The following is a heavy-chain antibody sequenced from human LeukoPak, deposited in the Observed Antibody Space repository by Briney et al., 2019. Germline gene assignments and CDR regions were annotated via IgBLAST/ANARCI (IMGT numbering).Heavy chain of an antibody. J-gene: IGHJ6*02. CDR2: IKQGGSEK. CDR3: ARDSDYYYGMDV. CDR1: GLTFSSYW. V-gene: IGHV3-7*01. Sequence: PGGSLRLSCAASGLTFSSYWMSWVRQAPGKGLEWVADIKQGGSEKYYVDPVKGRFTLSRAHAKNSLYLHMTRLTAEHTPVHYRARDSDYYYGMDVWGQGTTVTVSS.